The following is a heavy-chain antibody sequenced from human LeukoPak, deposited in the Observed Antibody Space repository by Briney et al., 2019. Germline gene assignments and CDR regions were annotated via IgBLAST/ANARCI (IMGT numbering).Heavy chain of an antibody. CDR3: AREGCSSTSCPLDP. D-gene: IGHD2-2*01. Sequence: PSETLSLTCTVSGGSISSYYWSWIRQPPGKGLEWIGYIYYSGSTNYNPSLKSRVTISVDTSKNQFSLKLSSVTAADTAVYYCAREGCSSTSCPLDPWGQGTLVTVSS. CDR2: IYYSGST. V-gene: IGHV4-59*01. J-gene: IGHJ5*02. CDR1: GGSISSYY.